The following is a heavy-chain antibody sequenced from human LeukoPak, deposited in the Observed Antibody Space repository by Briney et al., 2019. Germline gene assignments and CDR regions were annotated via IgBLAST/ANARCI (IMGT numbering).Heavy chain of an antibody. CDR3: AKPFQQLLLWFGKLSV. Sequence: GGSPRLSCAASGFSFSTYAMTWVRQAPGMGLEWVSAISGSGDNTYYADSVKGRFTISRDNSKNTLYLQMNSLRAEDTAVYYCAKPFQQLLLWFGKLSVWGQGTLVTVSS. V-gene: IGHV3-23*01. CDR2: ISGSGDNT. J-gene: IGHJ4*02. D-gene: IGHD3-10*01. CDR1: GFSFSTYA.